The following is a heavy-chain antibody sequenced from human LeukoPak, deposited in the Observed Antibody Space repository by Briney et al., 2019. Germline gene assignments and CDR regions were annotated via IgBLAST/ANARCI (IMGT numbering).Heavy chain of an antibody. D-gene: IGHD2-2*02. J-gene: IGHJ5*02. V-gene: IGHV3-23*01. CDR1: GFTFSSYA. CDR2: ISGSGGST. CDR3: AKDGVVPAAIHWGSWFDP. Sequence: GGSLRLSCAASGFTFSSYAMSWVRQAPGKGLEWVSAISGSGGSTYYADSVKGRFTISRDNSKNTLYLQMNSLRAEDTAVYYCAKDGVVPAAIHWGSWFDPWGQGTLVTVSS.